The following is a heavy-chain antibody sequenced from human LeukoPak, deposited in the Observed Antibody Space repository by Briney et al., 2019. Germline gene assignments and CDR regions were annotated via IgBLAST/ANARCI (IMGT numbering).Heavy chain of an antibody. V-gene: IGHV6-1*01. CDR3: ARYTSSWFLDS. CDR1: GDSVSSTSAA. D-gene: IGHD6-13*01. Sequence: SQTLSLTCAISGDSVSSTSAARNWIRQSPSRGLEWLGRTYYRSKWYSDYAVSVRGRITVNPDTSTNQFSLQLNSVTPEDTAVYYCARYTSSWFLDSWGLGTLVTVSS. CDR2: TYYRSKWYS. J-gene: IGHJ4*02.